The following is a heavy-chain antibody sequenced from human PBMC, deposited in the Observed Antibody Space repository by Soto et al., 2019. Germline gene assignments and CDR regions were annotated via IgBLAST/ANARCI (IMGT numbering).Heavy chain of an antibody. CDR3: AKELWYGDYVEAPFYAY. CDR2: ISGSGGST. CDR1: GFTFSSYA. D-gene: IGHD4-17*01. V-gene: IGHV3-23*01. J-gene: IGHJ4*02. Sequence: EVQLLESGGGLVQPGGSLRLSCAASGFTFSSYAMSWVRQAPGKGLEWVSAISGSGGSTYYSDSVKGRFTISRDNSKNTLYLQMNSLRAEDTAVYYCAKELWYGDYVEAPFYAYWGQGTLVTVSS.